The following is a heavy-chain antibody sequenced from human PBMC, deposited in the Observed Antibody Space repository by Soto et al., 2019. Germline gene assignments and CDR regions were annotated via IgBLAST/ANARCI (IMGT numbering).Heavy chain of an antibody. Sequence: EVQLLESGGGLVQPGGSLRLSCAASGFTFSSYAMSWVRQAPGKGLEWVSAISGSGGSTYYADSMKGRFTISRDNSKNTLYLQMNSLRAEDTAVYYCAGQNDFWSGYLQVDIWGQGTMVTVSS. CDR2: ISGSGGST. D-gene: IGHD3-3*01. J-gene: IGHJ3*02. CDR1: GFTFSSYA. CDR3: AGQNDFWSGYLQVDI. V-gene: IGHV3-23*01.